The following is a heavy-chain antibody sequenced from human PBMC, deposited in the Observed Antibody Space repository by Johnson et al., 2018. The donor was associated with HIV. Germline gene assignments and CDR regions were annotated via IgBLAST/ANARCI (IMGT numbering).Heavy chain of an antibody. CDR2: IKGKTDGGTT. CDR3: TVRISMILALTRRDQDI. J-gene: IGHJ3*02. Sequence: VQLVESGGGLVKPGGSLRLSCTASGFTFSDASMSWVRQAPGKGLEWVGHIKGKTDGGTTDYAAPVKGGFTISRDDSKNTLYLQMNSLKTEDSAVYYCTVRISMILALTRRDQDIWGQGTMVTVSS. CDR1: GFTFSDAS. D-gene: IGHD3-22*01. V-gene: IGHV3-15*01.